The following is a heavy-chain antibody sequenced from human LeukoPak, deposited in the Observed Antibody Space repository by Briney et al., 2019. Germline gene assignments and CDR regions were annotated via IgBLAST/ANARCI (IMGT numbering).Heavy chain of an antibody. J-gene: IGHJ3*02. V-gene: IGHV4-34*01. CDR2: INHSGST. Sequence: SETLSLTCAVYGGSFSGYYWSWIRQPPGKGLEWIGEINHSGSTNYNPSLKSRVTISVGTSKNQFSLKLSSVTAADTAVYYCARSEPTYYYDSSGYTAFDIWGQGTMVTVSS. CDR1: GGSFSGYY. CDR3: ARSEPTYYYDSSGYTAFDI. D-gene: IGHD3-22*01.